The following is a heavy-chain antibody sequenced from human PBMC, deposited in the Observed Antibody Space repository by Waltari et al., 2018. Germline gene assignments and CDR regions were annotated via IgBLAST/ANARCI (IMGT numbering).Heavy chain of an antibody. CDR3: ARHGVRYYDFWSGQPPAFDI. CDR2: INHSGST. D-gene: IGHD3-3*01. J-gene: IGHJ3*02. CDR1: GGSFSGYY. V-gene: IGHV4-34*01. Sequence: QVQLQQWGAGLLKPSEPLSLTCAVYGGSFSGYYWSWIRQPPGTGLEWIGEINHSGSTNYNPSLKRRVTISVDTSKNQFSLKLSSVTAADTAVYYCARHGVRYYDFWSGQPPAFDIWGQGTMVTVSS.